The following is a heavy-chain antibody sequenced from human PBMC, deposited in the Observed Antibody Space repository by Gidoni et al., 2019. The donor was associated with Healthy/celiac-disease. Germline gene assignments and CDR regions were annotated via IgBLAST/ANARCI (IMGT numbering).Heavy chain of an antibody. J-gene: IGHJ6*02. Sequence: QVQLQQWGAGLLKPSETLSLTCAVYGGSFSGYYWSWIRQPPGKGLEWIGEINHCGSTNYNPSLKSRVTISVDTSKNQFSLKLSSVTAADTAVYYCARGKRLLWFGSPPNYYYYGMDVWGQGTTVTVSS. D-gene: IGHD3-10*01. CDR3: ARGKRLLWFGSPPNYYYYGMDV. CDR1: GGSFSGYY. V-gene: IGHV4-34*01. CDR2: INHCGST.